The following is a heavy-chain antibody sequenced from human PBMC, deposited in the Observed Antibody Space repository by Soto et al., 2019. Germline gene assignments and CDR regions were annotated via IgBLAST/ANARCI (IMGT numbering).Heavy chain of an antibody. J-gene: IGHJ6*03. D-gene: IGHD4-4*01. CDR3: ASDKTYSNDYYYYMDV. V-gene: IGHV1-46*01. CDR2: INPSGGST. Sequence: GGSLRLSCAASGFTFSSYSMHWVRQAPGQGLEWMGIINPSGGSTSYAQKFQGRVTMTRDTSTSTVYMELSSLRSEDTAVYYCASDKTYSNDYYYYMDVWGKGTTVTVSS. CDR1: GFTFSSYS.